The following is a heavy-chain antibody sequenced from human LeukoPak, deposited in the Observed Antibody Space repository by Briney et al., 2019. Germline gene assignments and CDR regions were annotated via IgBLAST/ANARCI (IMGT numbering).Heavy chain of an antibody. CDR2: VGASGEST. V-gene: IGHV3-23*01. Sequence: GGSLRLSCAASGLTFSSYNMNWVRQAPGKGLEWVSLVGASGESTYYADSVKGRFTISRDNSKNTLSLQMNSLRVEDTAMYFCAKDIQLSTWGLGTMVTVSS. CDR1: GLTFSSYN. J-gene: IGHJ3*01. CDR3: AKDIQLST. D-gene: IGHD5-24*01.